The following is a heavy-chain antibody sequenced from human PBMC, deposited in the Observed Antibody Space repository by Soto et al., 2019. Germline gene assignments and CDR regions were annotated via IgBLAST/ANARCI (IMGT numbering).Heavy chain of an antibody. V-gene: IGHV3-30*18. CDR3: AKTRGVIIRDIFDP. Sequence: QVQLVESGGGVVQPGRSLRLSCAASGFTFSSYGMHWVRQAPGKGLEWVAVISYDGSNKYYADSVKGRFTISRDNSKNTLNLEMNSLRAEDTAVYYCAKTRGVIIRDIFDPWGQGTLVTVSS. CDR2: ISYDGSNK. CDR1: GFTFSSYG. J-gene: IGHJ5*02. D-gene: IGHD3-10*01.